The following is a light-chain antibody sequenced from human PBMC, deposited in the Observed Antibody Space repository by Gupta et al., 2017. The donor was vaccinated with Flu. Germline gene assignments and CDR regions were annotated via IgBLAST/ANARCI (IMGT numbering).Light chain of an antibody. V-gene: IGLV1-44*01. CDR1: SSNIARNT. J-gene: IGLJ3*02. CDR3: AAWDDSPSGRWV. Sequence: QSVLLQPPSASWAPGPTVPIPCSGTSSNIARNTGYWYRQLPGAAPKLLIYYDNQRPSGVPDRFSGSKSGTSASLAISGLQSEDEADYYCAAWDDSPSGRWVFGGGTKLTVL. CDR2: YDN.